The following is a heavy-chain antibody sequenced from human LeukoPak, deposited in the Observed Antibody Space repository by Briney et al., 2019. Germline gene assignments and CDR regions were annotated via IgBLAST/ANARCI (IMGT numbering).Heavy chain of an antibody. V-gene: IGHV4-4*07. Sequence: SETLSLTCTVSGGSISSYYWSWIRQPAGKGLEWIGRIYTSGSTNYNPSLKSRVTISVDTSKNQFSLKLSSVTAADTAVYYCEATMIVVEHFDYWGQGTLVTVSS. D-gene: IGHD3-22*01. CDR1: GGSISSYY. CDR2: IYTSGST. CDR3: EATMIVVEHFDY. J-gene: IGHJ4*02.